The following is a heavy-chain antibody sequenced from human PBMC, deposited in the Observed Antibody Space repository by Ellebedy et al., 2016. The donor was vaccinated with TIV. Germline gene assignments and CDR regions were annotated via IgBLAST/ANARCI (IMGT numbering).Heavy chain of an antibody. Sequence: SQTLSLTCAVYGGSFSGYYWSWIRQPPGKGLEWIGEINHSGSTNYNPSLKSRVTISVDTSKNQFSLKLSSVTAADTAVYYCARGVDHYDSSGYTKRKNWFDPWGQGTLVTVSS. J-gene: IGHJ5*02. CDR3: ARGVDHYDSSGYTKRKNWFDP. V-gene: IGHV4-34*01. CDR1: GGSFSGYY. D-gene: IGHD3-22*01. CDR2: INHSGST.